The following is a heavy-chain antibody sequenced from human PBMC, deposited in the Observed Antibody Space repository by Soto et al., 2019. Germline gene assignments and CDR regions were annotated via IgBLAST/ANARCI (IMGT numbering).Heavy chain of an antibody. CDR3: ARGVAAAAQYYYYYYGMDV. V-gene: IGHV1-69*12. CDR2: IIPICGTA. CDR1: GGTFSSYA. D-gene: IGHD6-13*01. J-gene: IGHJ6*02. Sequence: QVQLVQSGAEVKKPGSSVKVSCKASGGTFSSYAISWVRQAPGQGLEWMGGIIPICGTANYAQKFQGRVTITADESTSTAYMELSSLRSEDTAVYYCARGVAAAAQYYYYYYGMDVWGQGTTVTVSS.